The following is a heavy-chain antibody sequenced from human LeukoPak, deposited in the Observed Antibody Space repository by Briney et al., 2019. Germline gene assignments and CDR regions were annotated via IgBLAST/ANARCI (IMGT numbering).Heavy chain of an antibody. CDR3: ARDHYYYDSSGYYYLVPPGDY. CDR2: ISYDGSNK. V-gene: IGHV3-30*03. Sequence: PGGSLRLSCAASGFTFSSYGMHWVRQAPGKGLEWVAVISYDGSNKYYADSVKGRFTISRDNSKNTLYLQMNSLRAEDTAVYYCARDHYYYDSSGYYYLVPPGDYWGQGTLVTVSS. CDR1: GFTFSSYG. D-gene: IGHD3-22*01. J-gene: IGHJ4*02.